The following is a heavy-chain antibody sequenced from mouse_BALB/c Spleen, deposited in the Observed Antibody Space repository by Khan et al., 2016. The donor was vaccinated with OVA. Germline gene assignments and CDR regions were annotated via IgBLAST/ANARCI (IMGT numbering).Heavy chain of an antibody. CDR2: INTYTGEP. J-gene: IGHJ4*01. Sequence: QIQLVQSGPELKKPGETVQISCKASGFTFTNYGMNWVRQAPGKGLKWMGWINTYTGEPTFTDDFKGRFAFSLETSASTAYLQINSLKNEDMATYFCARVGYYGTMDFWGQGTSVTVAS. D-gene: IGHD1-1*01. CDR1: GFTFTNYG. V-gene: IGHV9-1*02. CDR3: ARVGYYGTMDF.